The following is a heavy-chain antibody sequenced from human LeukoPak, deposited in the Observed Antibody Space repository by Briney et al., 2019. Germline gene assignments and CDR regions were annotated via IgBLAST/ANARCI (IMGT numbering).Heavy chain of an antibody. CDR3: AKDTIEYGSMHSFDP. D-gene: IGHD2-15*01. J-gene: IGHJ5*02. Sequence: GGSLRLSCAASGFTFRIYAMSWVRQAPGKGLEWVSAISGSGGSDTYYAGSVKGRFTISRDDSKNTLYLQMNSLRAEDTAVYYCAKDTIEYGSMHSFDPWGQGTLVTASS. CDR1: GFTFRIYA. CDR2: ISGSGGSDT. V-gene: IGHV3-23*01.